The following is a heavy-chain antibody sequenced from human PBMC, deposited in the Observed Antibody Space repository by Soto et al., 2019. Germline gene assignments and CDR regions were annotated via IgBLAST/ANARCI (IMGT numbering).Heavy chain of an antibody. CDR2: ISAYNGNT. D-gene: IGHD2-2*01. J-gene: IGHJ5*02. Sequence: QVQLVQSGAEVKKPGASVKVSCKASGYTFTSYGISWVRQAPGQGLEWMGWISAYNGNTNYAQKLQGRVTMTTDTSTSKAYMELRSLRSDDTAVYYCARDVPNIVVVPAALGDNWFDPWGQGTLVTVSS. CDR3: ARDVPNIVVVPAALGDNWFDP. V-gene: IGHV1-18*01. CDR1: GYTFTSYG.